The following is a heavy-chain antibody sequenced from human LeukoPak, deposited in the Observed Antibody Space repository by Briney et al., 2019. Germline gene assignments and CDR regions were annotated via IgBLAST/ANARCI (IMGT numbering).Heavy chain of an antibody. V-gene: IGHV4-59*08. D-gene: IGHD3-10*01. CDR2: IFYSGST. CDR3: ARDTFYYGFDY. J-gene: IGHJ4*02. Sequence: KASETLSLTCTVSGGSISSYYWIWLRQPPGEGLEWIGYIFYSGSTNYNPSLKSRVTISVDTSNNQFSLKLSSVTAADTAVYYCARDTFYYGFDYWGQGTLVTVSS. CDR1: GGSISSYY.